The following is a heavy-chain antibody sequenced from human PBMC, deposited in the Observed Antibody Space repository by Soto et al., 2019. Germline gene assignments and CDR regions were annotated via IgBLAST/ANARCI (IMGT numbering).Heavy chain of an antibody. D-gene: IGHD2-15*01. CDR1: GYTFTSFG. J-gene: IGHJ4*02. CDR3: GREYCSGGSCYSPDY. CDR2: ISTYNGNT. Sequence: QVQLVQSGAEVKKPGASVKVSCTASGYTFTSFGISWVRQAPGQGLEWMGWISTYNGNTNYAQKLQGRVTMTTDTSTSTAYMELRSLRSDDTAVYYCGREYCSGGSCYSPDYWGQGTLVTVSS. V-gene: IGHV1-18*01.